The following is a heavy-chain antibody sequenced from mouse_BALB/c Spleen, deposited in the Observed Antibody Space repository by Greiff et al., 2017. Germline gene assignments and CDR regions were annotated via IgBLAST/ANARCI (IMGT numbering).Heavy chain of an antibody. J-gene: IGHJ4*01. V-gene: IGHV5-12-1*01. D-gene: IGHD2-3*01. Sequence: EVKLVESGGGLVKPGGSLKLSCAASGFAFSSYDMSWVRQTPEKRLEWVAYISSGGGSTYYPDTVKGRFTISRDNAKNTLYLQMSSLKSEDTAMYYCARDDGYYGEMDYWGQGTSVTVSS. CDR3: ARDDGYYGEMDY. CDR2: ISSGGGST. CDR1: GFAFSSYD.